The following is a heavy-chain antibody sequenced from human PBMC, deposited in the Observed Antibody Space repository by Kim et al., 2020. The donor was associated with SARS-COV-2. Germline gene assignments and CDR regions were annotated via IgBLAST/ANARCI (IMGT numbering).Heavy chain of an antibody. J-gene: IGHJ5*02. CDR2: IYYSGST. Sequence: SETLSLTCTVSGGSISSYYWSWIRQPPGKGLEWIGYIYYSGSTNYNPSLKSRVTISVDTSKNQFSLKLSSVTAADTAVYYCAVAAADEYNWFDPWGQGTLVTVSS. CDR1: GGSISSYY. D-gene: IGHD6-13*01. CDR3: AVAAADEYNWFDP. V-gene: IGHV4-59*01.